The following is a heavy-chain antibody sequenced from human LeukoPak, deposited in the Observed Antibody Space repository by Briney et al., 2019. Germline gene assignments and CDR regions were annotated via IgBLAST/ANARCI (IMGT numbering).Heavy chain of an antibody. CDR1: GGSFSGYY. J-gene: IGHJ5*02. V-gene: IGHV4-34*01. D-gene: IGHD3-9*01. CDR3: ARHAGSYDILTGYYIGWFDP. CDR2: INHSGST. Sequence: SETLSLTCAVYGGSFSGYYWSWIRQPPGKGLEWIGEINHSGSTNYNPSLKSRVTISVDTSKNQFSLKLSSVTAADTAVYYCARHAGSYDILTGYYIGWFDPWGQGTLVTVSS.